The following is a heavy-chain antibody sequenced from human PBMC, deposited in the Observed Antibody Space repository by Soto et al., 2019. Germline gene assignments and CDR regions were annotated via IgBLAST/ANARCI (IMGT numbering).Heavy chain of an antibody. V-gene: IGHV4-30-4*01. CDR1: GGSSSSGAYY. Sequence: SLSVTCTVSGGSSSSGAYYWSWMLQPPGKGLEWIGYIYYSGSTYYNPSLKSRVTISVDTSKNQFSLKLSSVTAADTAVYYCGRLRYWFGPWGQGTLVTVSS. CDR3: GRLRYWFGP. CDR2: IYYSGST. D-gene: IGHD4-17*01. J-gene: IGHJ5*02.